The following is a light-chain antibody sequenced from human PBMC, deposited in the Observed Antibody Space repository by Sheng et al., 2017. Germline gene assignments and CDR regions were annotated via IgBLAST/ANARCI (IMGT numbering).Light chain of an antibody. CDR3: SSRDSRGKHVM. Sequence: SSELTQDPAVSVALGQTVRMSCQGDSLRNYYATWYQQKPGQAPVLILYGENSRPSGIPDRFSASILGETTSLTITATQAEDEADYYCSSRDSRGKHVMFGGGTKLTVL. CDR2: GEN. V-gene: IGLV3-19*01. J-gene: IGLJ3*02. CDR1: SLRNYY.